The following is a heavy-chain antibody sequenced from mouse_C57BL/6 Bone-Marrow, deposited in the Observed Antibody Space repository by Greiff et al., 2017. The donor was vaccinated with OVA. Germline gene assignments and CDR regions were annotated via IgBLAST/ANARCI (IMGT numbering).Heavy chain of an antibody. CDR1: GFTFSDYG. D-gene: IGHD2-1*01. CDR2: ISSGSSTI. CDR3: ARDGYGNSYWYFDV. Sequence: EVQLMESGGGLVKPGGSLKLSCAASGFTFSDYGMHWVRQAPEKGLEWVAYISSGSSTIYYADTVKGRFTISRDNAKNTLFLQMTSLRSEDTAMYYCARDGYGNSYWYFDVWGTGTTVTVSS. V-gene: IGHV5-17*01. J-gene: IGHJ1*03.